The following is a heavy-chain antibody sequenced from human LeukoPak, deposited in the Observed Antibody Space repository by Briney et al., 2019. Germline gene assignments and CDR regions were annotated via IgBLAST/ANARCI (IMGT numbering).Heavy chain of an antibody. CDR2: IYYSGST. Sequence: SETLSLTCTVSGGSISSYYWGWIRQPPGKGLEWIGYIYYSGSTNYNPSLKSRVTISVDTSKNQFSLKLSSVTAADTAVYYCARGYGPGSDFDYWGQGTLVTVSS. J-gene: IGHJ4*02. D-gene: IGHD3-10*01. V-gene: IGHV4-59*01. CDR1: GGSISSYY. CDR3: ARGYGPGSDFDY.